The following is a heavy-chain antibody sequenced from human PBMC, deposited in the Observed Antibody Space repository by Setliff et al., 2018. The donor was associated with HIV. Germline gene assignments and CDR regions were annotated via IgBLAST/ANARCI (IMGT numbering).Heavy chain of an antibody. CDR1: GFTVSSNY. Sequence: GGSLRLSCAASGFTVSSNYMSWVRQAPGKGLEWVSVIYGGGTTHYADSVKGRFTSSRDNAKNSLYLQMNSLRAEDTAVYYCARDSSSWYEFYFDCWGQGTLVTVSS. D-gene: IGHD6-13*01. V-gene: IGHV3-66*01. J-gene: IGHJ4*02. CDR2: IYGGGTT. CDR3: ARDSSSWYEFYFDC.